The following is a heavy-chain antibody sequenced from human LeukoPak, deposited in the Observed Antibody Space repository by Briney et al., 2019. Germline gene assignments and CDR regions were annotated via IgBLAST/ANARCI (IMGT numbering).Heavy chain of an antibody. CDR2: IYYSGST. D-gene: IGHD3-22*01. V-gene: IGHV4-61*01. CDR3: ARVTGYMIEDYFDY. Sequence: SETLSLTCSVSGGSISLSYYYWSWIRQPPGKGLEWIGYIYYSGSTNYNPSLKSRVTISVDTSKNQFSLRLSSVTAADTAVYYCARVTGYMIEDYFDYWGQGTLVTVSS. CDR1: GGSISLSYYY. J-gene: IGHJ4*02.